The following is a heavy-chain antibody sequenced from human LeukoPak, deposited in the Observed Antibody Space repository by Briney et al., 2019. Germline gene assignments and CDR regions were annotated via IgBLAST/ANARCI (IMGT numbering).Heavy chain of an antibody. V-gene: IGHV3-23*01. D-gene: IGHD6-13*01. Sequence: SGGSLRLSCAASGFTFSSYAMSWVRQAPGKGLEWVSAISGSGGSTYYADSVKGRFTISRDNSKNTLYLQMNSLRAEDTAVYYCAKASSSWQQLGFDYWGQGTLVTVSS. J-gene: IGHJ4*02. CDR2: ISGSGGST. CDR1: GFTFSSYA. CDR3: AKASSSWQQLGFDY.